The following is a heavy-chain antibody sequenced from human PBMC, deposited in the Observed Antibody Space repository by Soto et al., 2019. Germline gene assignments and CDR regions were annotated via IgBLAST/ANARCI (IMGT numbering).Heavy chain of an antibody. CDR1: GGTFSSYT. D-gene: IGHD2-21*01. CDR2: IIPILGIA. CDR3: ARGGEPIDY. J-gene: IGHJ4*02. Sequence: GASVKVSCKASGGTFSSYTISWVRQAPGQGLEWMGRIIPILGIANYAQKFQGRVTITRDTSASTAYMELSSLRSEDTAVYYCARGGEPIDYWGQGTLVTVSS. V-gene: IGHV1-69*02.